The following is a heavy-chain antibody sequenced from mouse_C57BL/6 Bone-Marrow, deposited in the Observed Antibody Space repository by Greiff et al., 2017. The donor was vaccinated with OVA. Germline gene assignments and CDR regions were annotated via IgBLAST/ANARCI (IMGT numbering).Heavy chain of an antibody. J-gene: IGHJ3*01. CDR3: ARPFYSNPAWFAY. Sequence: EVQLVESGGGLVKPGGSLKLSCAASGFTFSDYGMHWVRQAPEKGLEWVAYISSGSSTIYYADTVKGRFTISRDNAKNTLFLQMTSLRSEDTAMYHCARPFYSNPAWFAYWGQGTLVTVSA. CDR1: GFTFSDYG. V-gene: IGHV5-17*01. CDR2: ISSGSSTI. D-gene: IGHD2-5*01.